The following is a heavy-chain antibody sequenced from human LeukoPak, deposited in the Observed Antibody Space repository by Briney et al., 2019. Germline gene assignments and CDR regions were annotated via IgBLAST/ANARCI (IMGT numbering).Heavy chain of an antibody. V-gene: IGHV4-61*08. CDR1: GGSISSGDYY. Sequence: SETLSLTCTVSGGSISSGDYYWSWIRQPPGKGLEWIGYIYYSGSTNYNPSLKSRVTISVDTSKNQFSLKLSSVTAADTAVYYCARSGEGSSYYDFWSGFCSNPMDVWGKGTTVTVSS. CDR3: ARSGEGSSYYDFWSGFCSNPMDV. CDR2: IYYSGST. D-gene: IGHD3-3*01. J-gene: IGHJ6*03.